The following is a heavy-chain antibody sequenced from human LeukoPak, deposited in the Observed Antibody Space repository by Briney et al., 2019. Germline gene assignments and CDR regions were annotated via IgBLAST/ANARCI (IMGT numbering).Heavy chain of an antibody. CDR1: GYTFARYG. CDR2: ISPYNGNS. V-gene: IGHV1-18*01. Sequence: ASVKVSCKASGYTFARYGFSWVRQAPGQGLEWMGWISPYNGNSEYAQNLQGRVTMTTDTSTGTAYMELRSLRSDDTAVYYCARDLHSSGWYYFDYWGQGTLVTVSS. D-gene: IGHD6-19*01. CDR3: ARDLHSSGWYYFDY. J-gene: IGHJ4*02.